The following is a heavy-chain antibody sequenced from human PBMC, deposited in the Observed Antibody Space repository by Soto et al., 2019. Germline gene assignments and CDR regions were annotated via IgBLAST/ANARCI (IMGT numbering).Heavy chain of an antibody. CDR1: GFTFSDYY. J-gene: IGHJ3*02. CDR2: ISSSGSTI. CDR3: ARDRDYYDSSGYYSNAFDI. Sequence: PGGSLRLSCAAPGFTFSDYYMSWIRQAPGKGLEWVSYISSSGSTIYYADSVKGRFTISRDNAKNSLYLQMNSLRAEDTAVYYCARDRDYYDSSGYYSNAFDIWGQGTMVTVSS. V-gene: IGHV3-11*01. D-gene: IGHD3-22*01.